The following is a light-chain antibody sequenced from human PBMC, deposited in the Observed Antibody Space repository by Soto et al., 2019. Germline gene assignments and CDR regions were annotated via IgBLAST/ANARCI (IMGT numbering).Light chain of an antibody. CDR1: QTISTY. J-gene: IGKJ2*01. CDR2: DAS. CDR3: QQYNDWPPYT. Sequence: DIQMTQSPSSLSASVGDRVTITCRASQTISTYLNWYQQKPGKAPRLLIYDASSLLSGVPSRFSGSGSGTDFTLTIASLQPEDFAVYFCQQYNDWPPYTFGQGTKLEIK. V-gene: IGKV1-39*01.